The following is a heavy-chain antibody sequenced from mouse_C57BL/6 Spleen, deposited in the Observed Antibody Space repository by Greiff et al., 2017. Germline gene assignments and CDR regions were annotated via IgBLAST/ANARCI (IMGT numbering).Heavy chain of an antibody. V-gene: IGHV1-85*01. Sequence: VKLQESGPELVKPGASVKLSCKASGYTFTSYDINWVKQRPGQGLEWIGWIYPRDGSTKYNEKFKGKATLTVDTSSSTAYMELHSLTSEDSAVYFCATYSNSAWFAYWGQGTLVTVSA. D-gene: IGHD2-5*01. J-gene: IGHJ3*01. CDR3: ATYSNSAWFAY. CDR2: IYPRDGST. CDR1: GYTFTSYD.